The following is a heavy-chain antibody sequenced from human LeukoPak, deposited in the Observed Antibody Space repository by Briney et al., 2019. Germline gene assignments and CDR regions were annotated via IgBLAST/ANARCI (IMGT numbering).Heavy chain of an antibody. V-gene: IGHV3-23*01. CDR3: ARDGCGGDCYPYTFDY. CDR1: GFTFSSYA. J-gene: IGHJ4*02. Sequence: GGSLRLSCAASGFTFSSYAMSWVRQAPGKGLEWVSAISGSGGSKYYADSVKGRFTISRDNSKNTLYLQMNSPRAEDTAVYYCARDGCGGDCYPYTFDYGGQGTLVTVSS. CDR2: ISGSGGSK. D-gene: IGHD2-21*02.